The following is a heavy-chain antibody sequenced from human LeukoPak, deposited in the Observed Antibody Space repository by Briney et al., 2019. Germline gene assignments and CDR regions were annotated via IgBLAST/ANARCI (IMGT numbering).Heavy chain of an antibody. CDR3: SRAGIVGATTVLSY. J-gene: IGHJ4*02. CDR1: GFTFSSYA. CDR2: ISSSSSEI. D-gene: IGHD1-26*01. V-gene: IGHV3-21*03. Sequence: PGGALRLSCAASGFTFSSYAMHWGRQAPGKGLEWVSSISSSSSEIYYADSVKGRFTISRDNVKNSLYLEINTVRAENTAVYYCSRAGIVGATTVLSYWGQGTLVTVSS.